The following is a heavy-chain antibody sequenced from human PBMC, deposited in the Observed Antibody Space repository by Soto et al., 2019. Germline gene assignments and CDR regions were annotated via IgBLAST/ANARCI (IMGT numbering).Heavy chain of an antibody. CDR2: INPSGGST. D-gene: IGHD3-10*01. V-gene: IGHV1-46*01. CDR1: GYTFTSYY. Sequence: ASVKVSCKASGYTFTSYYMHWVRQAPGQGLEWMGIINPSGGSTSYAQKFQGRVTMTRDTSTSTVYMELSSLRSEDTAVYYCARVSVRGVIQRAPFDYWGQGTLVTVSS. CDR3: ARVSVRGVIQRAPFDY. J-gene: IGHJ4*02.